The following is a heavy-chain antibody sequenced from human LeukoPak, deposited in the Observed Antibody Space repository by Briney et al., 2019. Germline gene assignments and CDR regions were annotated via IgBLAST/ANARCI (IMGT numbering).Heavy chain of an antibody. D-gene: IGHD3-22*01. CDR2: ISVYRGNT. CDR3: ARSTSNYDNSGYIPLDY. CDR1: GYTFSTYA. V-gene: IGHV1-18*01. Sequence: ASVKVSCKASGYTFSTYAISWVRQAPGQGLEWIGWISVYRGNTKYAQTFQGRVAMTTDTSTTTAYMELTSLRSDDTAAYFCARSTSNYDNSGYIPLDYWGQGTLVTVSA. J-gene: IGHJ4*02.